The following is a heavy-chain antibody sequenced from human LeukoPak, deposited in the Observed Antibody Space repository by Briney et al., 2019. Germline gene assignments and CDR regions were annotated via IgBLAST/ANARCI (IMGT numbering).Heavy chain of an antibody. V-gene: IGHV4-39*02. CDR1: GGSISSNSYY. Sequence: SETLSLTCTVSGGSISSNSYYWGWIRQPPGKGLEWIGSIYYSGSTYYNPSLKSRVTISVDTSKNQFSLKLSSVTAADTAVYYCARDSYYYDSSALLWDYWGQGTLVTVSS. CDR3: ARDSYYYDSSALLWDY. J-gene: IGHJ4*02. D-gene: IGHD3-22*01. CDR2: IYYSGST.